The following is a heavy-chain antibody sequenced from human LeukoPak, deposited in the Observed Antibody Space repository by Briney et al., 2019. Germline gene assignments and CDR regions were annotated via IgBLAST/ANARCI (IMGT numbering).Heavy chain of an antibody. Sequence: ASVKVSCKASGYTFTSYGISWVREAPGQALEWMGWISAYNGNTNYAQKLQGRVTMTTDTSTSTAYMELRSLRSDDTAVYYCARQYSSGPTRGMDVWGQGTTVTVSS. CDR2: ISAYNGNT. J-gene: IGHJ6*02. CDR3: ARQYSSGPTRGMDV. V-gene: IGHV1-18*01. CDR1: GYTFTSYG. D-gene: IGHD6-19*01.